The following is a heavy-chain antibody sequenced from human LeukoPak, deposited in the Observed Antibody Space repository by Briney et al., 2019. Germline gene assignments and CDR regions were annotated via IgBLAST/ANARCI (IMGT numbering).Heavy chain of an antibody. CDR1: GGSISSGGYS. Sequence: PSQTLSLTCTVSGGSISSGGYSWSWIRQPPGKGLEWIGYIYHSGSTYYNPSLKSRVTISVDRSKNQFSLKLSSVTAADTAVYYCARHGGVVPAAIHAFDIWGQGTMVTVSS. J-gene: IGHJ3*02. V-gene: IGHV4-30-2*01. CDR3: ARHGGVVPAAIHAFDI. D-gene: IGHD2-2*01. CDR2: IYHSGST.